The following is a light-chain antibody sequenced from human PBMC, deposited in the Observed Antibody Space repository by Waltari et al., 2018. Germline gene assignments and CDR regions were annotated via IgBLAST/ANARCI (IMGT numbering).Light chain of an antibody. Sequence: QSILTQPTSVSGAPGQRVTISCTGSSPNIGAGHDVHWYQAFPGTAPKLLTYGNNNRPSGVPDRFSGSKSGSSASLAINGLQAEDEADYYCQSFDSNVRGGVVFGGGTKVTVL. CDR2: GNN. V-gene: IGLV1-40*01. CDR1: SPNIGAGHD. CDR3: QSFDSNVRGGVV. J-gene: IGLJ3*02.